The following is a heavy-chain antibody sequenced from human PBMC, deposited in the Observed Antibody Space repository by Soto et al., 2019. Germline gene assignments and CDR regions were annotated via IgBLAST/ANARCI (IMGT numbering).Heavy chain of an antibody. Sequence: PSETLSLTCAVYGGSFSGYYWSWIRQPPGKGLEWLGEINHSGSTNYNPSFKSRVTVSVDTSQNQFSLKLSSVTAADTAVYYCARDGGYSYGYSPGYYYGMDVWGQGTTVTV. J-gene: IGHJ6*02. CDR2: INHSGST. CDR1: GGSFSGYY. D-gene: IGHD5-18*01. CDR3: ARDGGYSYGYSPGYYYGMDV. V-gene: IGHV4-34*01.